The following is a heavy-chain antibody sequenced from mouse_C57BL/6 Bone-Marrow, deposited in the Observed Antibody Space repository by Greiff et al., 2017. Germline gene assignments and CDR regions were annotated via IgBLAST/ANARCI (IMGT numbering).Heavy chain of an antibody. V-gene: IGHV1-81*01. CDR1: GYTFTSYG. D-gene: IGHD2-1*01. J-gene: IGHJ3*01. Sequence: QVQLQQSGAELARPGASVKLSCPASGYTFTSYGIRWVKQSPGQGLEWIGEIYPRSGNTYYNEKFKGKATLTADTSSSTAYMELRSLTSEDSAVYFCARSGYGNPFAYWGQGTLVTVSA. CDR2: IYPRSGNT. CDR3: ARSGYGNPFAY.